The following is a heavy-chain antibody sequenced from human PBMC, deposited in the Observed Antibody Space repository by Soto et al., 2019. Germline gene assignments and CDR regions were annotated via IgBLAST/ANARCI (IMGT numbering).Heavy chain of an antibody. V-gene: IGHV3-23*01. D-gene: IGHD6-19*01. CDR1: GFTFSNYA. CDR3: AKEIIASKVAEFFDY. J-gene: IGHJ4*02. CDR2: ITGRGGCT. Sequence: EVQLLESGGGLLQPGGSLRLSCTASGFTFSNYAMTWVRQAPGKGLECVSTITGRGGCTYYADSVKGRFTISRDNSKNAMYLQMPILRADDTDEYYCAKEIIASKVAEFFDYWGQGTLVTVSS.